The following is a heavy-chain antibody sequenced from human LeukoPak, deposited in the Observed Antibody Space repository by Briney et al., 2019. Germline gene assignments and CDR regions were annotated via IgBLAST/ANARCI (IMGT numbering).Heavy chain of an antibody. CDR2: IYYSGST. Sequence: SETLSLTCTVSGGSISSYYWSWVRQPPGKGPEWIGYIYYSGSTNYNPSLKSRVTISVDTSKNQFSLKLSSVTAADTAVYYCARGMGLVIANVIDYWGQGTLVTVSS. V-gene: IGHV4-59*01. CDR3: ARGMGLVIANVIDY. J-gene: IGHJ4*02. CDR1: GGSISSYY. D-gene: IGHD2-21*01.